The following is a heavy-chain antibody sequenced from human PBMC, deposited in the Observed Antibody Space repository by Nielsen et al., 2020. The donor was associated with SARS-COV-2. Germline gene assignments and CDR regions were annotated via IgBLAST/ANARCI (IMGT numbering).Heavy chain of an antibody. CDR2: ISYDGSNE. CDR3: ARGQSECPYCYYYGMDV. V-gene: IGHV3-30*04. D-gene: IGHD3-3*01. J-gene: IGHJ6*02. CDR1: GFTFSSYA. Sequence: GESLKISCAASGFTFSSYAVHWVRQAPGKGLEWVAVISYDGSNEFYADSVKGRFTISRDNSKNTVYLQLNSLRAEDTAVYYCARGQSECPYCYYYGMDVWGQGTTVTVSS.